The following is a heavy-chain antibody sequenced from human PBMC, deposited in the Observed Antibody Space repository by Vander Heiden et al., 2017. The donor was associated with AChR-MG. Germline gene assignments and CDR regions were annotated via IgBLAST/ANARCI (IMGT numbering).Heavy chain of an antibody. CDR1: GGTFSSYA. J-gene: IGHJ6*02. CDR2: IIPIFGTA. D-gene: IGHD2-2*01. CDR3: ARVGYCSSTSCSDYYYYGMDV. V-gene: IGHV1-69*01. Sequence: QVQLVQSGAEVKKPGSSVKVSCKASGGTFSSYAISWVRQAPGQGLEWMGGIIPIFGTANYAQKFQGRVTITADESTSTAYMELSSLRSEDTAVYYCARVGYCSSTSCSDYYYYGMDVWGQGTTVTVSS.